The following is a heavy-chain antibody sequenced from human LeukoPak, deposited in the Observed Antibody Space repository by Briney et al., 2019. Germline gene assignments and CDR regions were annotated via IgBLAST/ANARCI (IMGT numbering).Heavy chain of an antibody. CDR1: DYPISSGYF. CDR2: ISHSGST. Sequence: SETLSLTCPVTDYPISSGYFWGWIRQPPQKGLEWIATISHSGSTYFSPSLKSRVIVSIDASKNQFSLNLTSVTAADTAVYYCAREHCAGGYCYFLDYWGQGILVTVSS. J-gene: IGHJ4*02. CDR3: AREHCAGGYCYFLDY. D-gene: IGHD2-8*02. V-gene: IGHV4-38-2*02.